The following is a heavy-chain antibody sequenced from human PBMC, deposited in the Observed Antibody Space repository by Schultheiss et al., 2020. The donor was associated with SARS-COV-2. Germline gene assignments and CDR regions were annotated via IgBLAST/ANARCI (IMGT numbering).Heavy chain of an antibody. D-gene: IGHD3-3*01. V-gene: IGHV3-23*01. J-gene: IGHJ4*02. Sequence: GGSLRLSCAASGFTFSSYAMSWVRQAPGKGLEWVSAISGSGGSTYYADSVKGRFTISRDNSKNTLYLQMNSLRAEDTAVYYCAKRSYDFWSGYPSSIDYWGQGTLVTVSS. CDR2: ISGSGGST. CDR3: AKRSYDFWSGYPSSIDY. CDR1: GFTFSSYA.